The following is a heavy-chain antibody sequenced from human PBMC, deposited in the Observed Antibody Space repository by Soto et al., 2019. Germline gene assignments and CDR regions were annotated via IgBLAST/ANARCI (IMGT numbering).Heavy chain of an antibody. J-gene: IGHJ5*02. CDR1: GYSFTNYC. CDR2: IYPGDSDT. D-gene: IGHD2-21*02. CDR3: ARVTVIPNVWFDP. Sequence: GEPLKISCKASGYSFTNYCIGWVRQMTGKGLEWMGIIYPGDSDTRYSPSFQGQVTISADKSISTAYLQWSSLEASDTAMYYCARVTVIPNVWFDPWGQGTLVTVSS. V-gene: IGHV5-51*01.